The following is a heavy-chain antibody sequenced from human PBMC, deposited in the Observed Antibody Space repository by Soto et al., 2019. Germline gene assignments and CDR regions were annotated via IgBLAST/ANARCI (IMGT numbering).Heavy chain of an antibody. CDR2: IYWDDAK. Sequence: QITLKESGPTLVKPTQTLTLTCTFSGFSLSTSRVGVGWIRQPPGKALEWLAVIYWDDAKTYRPSLKSRLTNTKDTSKNQVALTMTNMDPVDTATYYCAHAYCGRSLYWGQGTLVTVSS. CDR1: GFSLSTSRVG. CDR3: AHAYCGRSLY. J-gene: IGHJ4*02. V-gene: IGHV2-5*02. D-gene: IGHD1-26*01.